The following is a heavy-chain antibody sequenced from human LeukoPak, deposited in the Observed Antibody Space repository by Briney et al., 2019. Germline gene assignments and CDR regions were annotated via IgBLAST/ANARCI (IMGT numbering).Heavy chain of an antibody. CDR3: ARILTVTKYFDY. V-gene: IGHV6-1*01. Sequence: SQTLSLTCAISGDSVSSNSATWNWIRQSPSRGLEWLGRTYYRSKWYNDYAISVKGRIAMNADTSKNQLSLQLNSVTPDDTAVYYCARILTVTKYFDYWGQGTLVTVSS. CDR1: GDSVSSNSAT. D-gene: IGHD2-8*01. CDR2: TYYRSKWYN. J-gene: IGHJ4*02.